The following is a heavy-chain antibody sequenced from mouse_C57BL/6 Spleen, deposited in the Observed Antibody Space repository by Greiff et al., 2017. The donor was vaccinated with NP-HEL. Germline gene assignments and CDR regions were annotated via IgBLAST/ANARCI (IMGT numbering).Heavy chain of an antibody. CDR3: TPITTVVAGDY. Sequence: VQGVESGAELVRPGASVTLSCKASGYTFTDYEMHWVKQTPVHGLEWIGAIDPETGGTAYNQKFKGKAILTADKSSSTAYMELRSLTSEDSAVYYCTPITTVVAGDYWGQGTTLTVSS. V-gene: IGHV1-15*01. D-gene: IGHD1-1*01. CDR2: IDPETGGT. J-gene: IGHJ2*01. CDR1: GYTFTDYE.